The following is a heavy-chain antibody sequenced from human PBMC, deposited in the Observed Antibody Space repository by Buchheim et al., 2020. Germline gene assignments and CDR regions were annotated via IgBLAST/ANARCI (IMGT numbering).Heavy chain of an antibody. V-gene: IGHV4-30-4*01. CDR1: GGSISSGDYY. CDR3: ARDGSWGRGVIPYYYYGMDV. Sequence: QVQLQESGPGLVKPSQTLSLTCTVSGGSISSGDYYWSWIRQPPGKGLEWIGYIYYSGSTYYNPSLKSRVTISVDTSKNQFSLKLSSVTAADTAVYYCARDGSWGRGVIPYYYYGMDVWGQGTT. D-gene: IGHD3-10*01. CDR2: IYYSGST. J-gene: IGHJ6*02.